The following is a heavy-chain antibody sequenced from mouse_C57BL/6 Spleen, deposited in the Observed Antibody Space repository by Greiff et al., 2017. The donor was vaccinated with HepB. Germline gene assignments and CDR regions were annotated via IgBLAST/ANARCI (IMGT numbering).Heavy chain of an antibody. J-gene: IGHJ3*01. D-gene: IGHD1-1*01. CDR1: GYAFSSSW. CDR3: ARFITTVVESFAY. V-gene: IGHV1-82*01. CDR2: IYPGDGDT. Sequence: QVQLKESGPELVKPGASVKISCKASGYAFSSSWMNWVKQRPGKGLEWIGRIYPGDGDTNYNGKFKGKATLTADKSSSTAYMQLSSLTSEDSAVYFCARFITTVVESFAYWGQGTLVTVSA.